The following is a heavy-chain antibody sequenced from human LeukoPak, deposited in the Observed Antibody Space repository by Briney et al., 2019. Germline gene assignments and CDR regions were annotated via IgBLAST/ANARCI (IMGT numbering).Heavy chain of an antibody. V-gene: IGHV1-8*01. CDR1: GYTFTSYD. CDR2: MSPNSGNT. J-gene: IGHJ4*02. Sequence: ASVKVSCKASGYTFTSYDINWVRQATGQGLEWMGWMSPNSGNTGYAQKFQGRVTMTRNTSISTAYMELSSLRSEDTAVYYCARVGYSYGHDNGYYFDYWGQGTLVTVSS. CDR3: ARVGYSYGHDNGYYFDY. D-gene: IGHD5-18*01.